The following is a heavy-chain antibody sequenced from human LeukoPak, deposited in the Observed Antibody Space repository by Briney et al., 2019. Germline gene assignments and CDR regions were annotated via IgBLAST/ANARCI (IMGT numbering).Heavy chain of an antibody. J-gene: IGHJ6*03. Sequence: GGSLRLSCAASGFTFSSYAMHWVRQAPGKGLEYVSGIRSNGDSTYYANSVKGRFTISRDNSKNTLYLQMGSLRAEDMAVYYCARARSFLSYMDVWGKGTTVTISS. CDR3: ARARSFLSYMDV. CDR2: IRSNGDST. D-gene: IGHD3-10*01. V-gene: IGHV3-64*01. CDR1: GFTFSSYA.